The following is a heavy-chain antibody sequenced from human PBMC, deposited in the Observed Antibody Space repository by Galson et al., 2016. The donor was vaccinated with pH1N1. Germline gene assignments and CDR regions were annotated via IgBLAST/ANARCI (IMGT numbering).Heavy chain of an antibody. Sequence: SVKVSCKASGGTFGSYGINWVRQAPGQGLEWMGGIIPIFKTTKYAQNFQGRVTITADESTNTAYVELSSLRAEDTALYYCAREDYYDSDLSDWYFDLWGRGTLLTVSS. J-gene: IGHJ2*01. D-gene: IGHD3-22*01. CDR2: IIPIFKTT. CDR3: AREDYYDSDLSDWYFDL. V-gene: IGHV1-69*13. CDR1: GGTFGSYG.